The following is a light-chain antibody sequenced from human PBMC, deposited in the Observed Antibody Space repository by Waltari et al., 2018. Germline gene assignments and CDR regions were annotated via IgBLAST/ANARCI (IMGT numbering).Light chain of an antibody. V-gene: IGKV3-20*01. Sequence: EIVLTQSPGTLSLSPGEGATLSCRARQSISSPYLTWYQQKPGQAPRLLIYGASSRATGVPDRFSGSGSGTDFTLTISRLEPEDFAVYYCQQYDDSPPTYTFGQGTKREIK. CDR3: QQYDDSPPTYT. J-gene: IGKJ2*01. CDR2: GAS. CDR1: QSISSPY.